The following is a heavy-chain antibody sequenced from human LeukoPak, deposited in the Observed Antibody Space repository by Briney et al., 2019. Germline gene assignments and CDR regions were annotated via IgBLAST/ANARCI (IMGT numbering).Heavy chain of an antibody. Sequence: SETLSLTCTVSGGSIGSTTYYWGWIRQPPGKELECIGSIYYSGSTYYNPSLKSRVTISLDTSKNQFSLKLSSVTAADTAVYYCARHKQSGTYYDAFDIWGQGTMVAVSS. J-gene: IGHJ3*02. CDR2: IYYSGST. V-gene: IGHV4-39*01. CDR3: ARHKQSGTYYDAFDI. D-gene: IGHD1-26*01. CDR1: GGSIGSTTYY.